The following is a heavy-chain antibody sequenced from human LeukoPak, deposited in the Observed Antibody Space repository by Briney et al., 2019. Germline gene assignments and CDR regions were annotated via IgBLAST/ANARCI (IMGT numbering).Heavy chain of an antibody. Sequence: PSQTLSLTCTVSGGSISSGGYYWSWIRQHPGKGLEWIGYIYYSGSTYYNPSLKSRVTISVDTSKNQFSLELSSVTAADTAVYYCARGRLTTIPDAFDIWGQGTMVTVSS. CDR3: ARGRLTTIPDAFDI. CDR1: GGSISSGGYY. V-gene: IGHV4-31*03. D-gene: IGHD4-17*01. CDR2: IYYSGST. J-gene: IGHJ3*02.